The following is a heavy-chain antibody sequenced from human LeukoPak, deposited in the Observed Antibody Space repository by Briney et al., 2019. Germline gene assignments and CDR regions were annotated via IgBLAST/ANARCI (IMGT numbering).Heavy chain of an antibody. D-gene: IGHD3-16*02. CDR2: ISGSGGST. CDR3: AKDNDYVWGSYRPTGEFDY. V-gene: IGHV3-23*01. CDR1: GFTFSSYA. J-gene: IGHJ4*02. Sequence: GGSLRLSCAASGFTFSSYAMSWVRQAPGKGLEWVSAISGSGGSTYYADSVKGRFTISRDNSKNTLYLQMNSLRAEDTAVYYCAKDNDYVWGSYRPTGEFDYWGQGTLVTVSS.